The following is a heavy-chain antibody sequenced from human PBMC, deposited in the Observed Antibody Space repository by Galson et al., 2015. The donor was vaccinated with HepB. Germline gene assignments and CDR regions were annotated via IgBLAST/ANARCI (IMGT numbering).Heavy chain of an antibody. J-gene: IGHJ3*02. CDR2: ISSGSSHI. Sequence: SLRLSCAASGFTFSTNSMNWVRQGPGKGLEWVSSISSGSSHIYYADSVKGRFTISRDNAKNSLYLQMNSLRAEDTAVYYCARDIKVQEMATIYAFDIWGQGTMVTVSS. CDR1: GFTFSTNS. V-gene: IGHV3-21*01. CDR3: ARDIKVQEMATIYAFDI. D-gene: IGHD5-24*01.